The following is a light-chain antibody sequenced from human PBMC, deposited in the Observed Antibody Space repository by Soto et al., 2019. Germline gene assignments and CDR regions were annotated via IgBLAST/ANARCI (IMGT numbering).Light chain of an antibody. CDR2: GAS. V-gene: IGKV3-15*01. J-gene: IGKJ2*01. CDR3: QQYNNWPPDT. CDR1: QSVSSN. Sequence: EIAMTQSPATLSVSPGERATLSCRASQSVSSNLAWYQQKPGQAPRLLIYGASTRATGIPARFSGGGSGTEFTLTISSLQSEDFAGYYCQQYNNWPPDTFGQGTKLEIK.